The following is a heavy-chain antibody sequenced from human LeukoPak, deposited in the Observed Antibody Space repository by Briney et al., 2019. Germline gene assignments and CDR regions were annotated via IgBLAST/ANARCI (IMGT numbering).Heavy chain of an antibody. V-gene: IGHV3-23*01. D-gene: IGHD1-26*01. J-gene: IGHJ4*02. CDR2: ISGGGGST. CDR1: GFTFTSYS. Sequence: GGSLRLSCAAAGFTFTSYSMNWVRQAPGKGREWVSTISGGGGSTYYADSVKGRFTISRDNSKNTLYLQVNSLRAEDTAVYYCAKGGKWDVTPFDYWGQGTLVTVSS. CDR3: AKGGKWDVTPFDY.